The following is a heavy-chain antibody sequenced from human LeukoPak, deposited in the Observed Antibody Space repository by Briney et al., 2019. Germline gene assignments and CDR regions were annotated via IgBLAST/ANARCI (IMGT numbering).Heavy chain of an antibody. Sequence: RTGGSLRLSCAASGFTFSSYAMTWVRQAPDKGLEWVSATSGSDGSTYYADSVKGRFTISRDDSQNTLYLQMNSLSAEDTAVYYCAKVETSGGANCYALDYWGQGTLVTVSS. V-gene: IGHV3-23*01. CDR3: AKVETSGGANCYALDY. D-gene: IGHD2-2*01. J-gene: IGHJ4*02. CDR2: TSGSDGST. CDR1: GFTFSSYA.